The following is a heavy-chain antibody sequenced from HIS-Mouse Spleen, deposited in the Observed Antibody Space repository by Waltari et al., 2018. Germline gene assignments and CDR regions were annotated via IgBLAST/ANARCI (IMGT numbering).Heavy chain of an antibody. V-gene: IGHV4-39*07. CDR1: RGSISSRSYY. CDR3: AREIPYSSSWYDWYFDL. D-gene: IGHD6-13*01. CDR2: IYYSGST. J-gene: IGHJ2*01. Sequence: QLQLQESGPGLVKPSESLSLTCTVARGSISSRSYYLGWIRQPPGKGLEWIGSIYYSGSTYYNPSLKSRVTISVDTSKNQFSLKLSSVTAADTAVYYCAREIPYSSSWYDWYFDLWGRGTLVTVSS.